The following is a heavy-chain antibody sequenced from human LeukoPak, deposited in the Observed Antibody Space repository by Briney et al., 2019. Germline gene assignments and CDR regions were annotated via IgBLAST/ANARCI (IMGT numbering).Heavy chain of an antibody. Sequence: GGSLRLSCVAPGFNLSTSWIAWVRQAPGKGLEWVANIRRDGREIYYVDSVKGRFTIPRDNTKNSLYLQMNRLRAEDTAVYFCARDGDSWNDFDYWGQGTLVTVSS. J-gene: IGHJ4*02. CDR1: GFNLSTSW. CDR3: ARDGDSWNDFDY. V-gene: IGHV3-7*03. D-gene: IGHD1-1*01. CDR2: IRRDGREI.